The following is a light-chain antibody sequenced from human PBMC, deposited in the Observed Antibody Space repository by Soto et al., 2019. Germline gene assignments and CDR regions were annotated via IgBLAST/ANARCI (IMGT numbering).Light chain of an antibody. CDR1: RRDFGRYNS. CDR2: DVD. CDR3: TSFTSSTTPYV. Sequence: QSALTHPASVSGSPGQSITISCTGTRRDFGRYNSVSWYQLHPGKAPRLVIFDVDYRPSGVSDRFSGSKSGNTASLTISGLQAEDEADYYCTSFTSSTTPYVFGTGTKVTVL. J-gene: IGLJ1*01. V-gene: IGLV2-14*03.